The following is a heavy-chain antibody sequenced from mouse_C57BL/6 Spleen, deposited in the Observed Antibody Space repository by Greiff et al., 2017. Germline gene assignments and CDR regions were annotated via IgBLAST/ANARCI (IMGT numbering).Heavy chain of an antibody. CDR2: IYPGRGST. J-gene: IGHJ2*01. V-gene: IGHV1-55*01. D-gene: IGHD1-2*01. Sequence: QVQLQQSGAELVKPGASVKMSCKASGYTFTSYWITWVKQRPGQGLEWIGDIYPGRGSTNYNEKFKSKATLTVDTSSSTAYMKLSSLTSEDSAVYYCARFTWTADFWGQRTTLTVSS. CDR3: ARFTWTADF. CDR1: GYTFTSYW.